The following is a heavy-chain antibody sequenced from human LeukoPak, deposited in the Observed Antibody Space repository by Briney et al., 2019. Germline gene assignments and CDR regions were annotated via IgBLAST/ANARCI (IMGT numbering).Heavy chain of an antibody. D-gene: IGHD3-10*01. J-gene: IGHJ4*02. CDR1: GGTFSSHA. V-gene: IGHV1-69*04. Sequence: ASVKVSCKASGGTFSSHAISWVRQAPGQGLEWMGRIIPILGIANYAQKFQGRVTITADKSTSTAYMELSSLRSEDTAVYYCARDRETYYYGSGSYRHWGQGTLVTVSS. CDR3: ARDRETYYYGSGSYRH. CDR2: IIPILGIA.